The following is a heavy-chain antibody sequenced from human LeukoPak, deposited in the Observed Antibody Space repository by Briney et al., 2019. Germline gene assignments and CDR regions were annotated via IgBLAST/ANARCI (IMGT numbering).Heavy chain of an antibody. D-gene: IGHD2-21*02. CDR1: GGSISSYY. CDR2: IYTSGST. V-gene: IGHV4-4*07. J-gene: IGHJ5*02. Sequence: PSETLSLTCTVSGGSISSYYWSWIRQPAGKGLEWIGRIYTSGSTNYNPSLKSRVTMSVDTSKNQFSLKLSSVTAADTAVYYCAREPALCGGDCYPHNWFDPWGQGTLVTVSS. CDR3: AREPALCGGDCYPHNWFDP.